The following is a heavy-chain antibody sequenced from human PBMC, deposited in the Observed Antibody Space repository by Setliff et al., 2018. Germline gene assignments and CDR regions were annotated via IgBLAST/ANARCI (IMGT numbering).Heavy chain of an antibody. Sequence: ASVKVSCKASGYTFTNYAINWVRQAPGQGLEWVGWISAYSGNTYYAQKFQGRVTMTTDTSTATAYLELRSLRSDDTAVYYCSRLVRYCTTTTCQSVPGAEVWGQGTLVTVSS. J-gene: IGHJ4*02. V-gene: IGHV1-18*01. CDR3: SRLVRYCTTTTCQSVPGAEV. CDR1: GYTFTNYA. CDR2: ISAYSGNT. D-gene: IGHD2-8*01.